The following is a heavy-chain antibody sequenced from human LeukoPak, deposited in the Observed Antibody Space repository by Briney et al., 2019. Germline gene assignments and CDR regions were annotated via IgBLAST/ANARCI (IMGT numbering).Heavy chain of an antibody. Sequence: SETLSLTCTVSGGSISRYFWSWIRQPPGKGLEWIGYIYYSGSTNYNPSLKSRVTTSVDTPKNQFSLKLSSVTAADTAVYYCAREAVTKYYFDYWGQGTLVTVSS. V-gene: IGHV4-59*01. J-gene: IGHJ4*02. CDR1: GGSISRYF. CDR2: IYYSGST. CDR3: AREAVTKYYFDY. D-gene: IGHD4-17*01.